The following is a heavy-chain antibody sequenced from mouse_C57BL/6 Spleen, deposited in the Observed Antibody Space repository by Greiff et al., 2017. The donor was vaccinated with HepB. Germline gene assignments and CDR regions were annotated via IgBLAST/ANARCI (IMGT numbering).Heavy chain of an antibody. Sequence: EVQLQESGPGLVKPSQSLSLTCSVTGYSITSGYYWNWIRQFPGNKLEWMGYISYDGSNNYNPSLKNRISITRDTSKNQFFLKLNSVTTEDTATYYCARDRSYGSSYVPFDYWGQGTTLTVSS. CDR2: ISYDGSN. V-gene: IGHV3-6*01. D-gene: IGHD1-1*01. CDR1: GYSITSGYY. J-gene: IGHJ2*01. CDR3: ARDRSYGSSYVPFDY.